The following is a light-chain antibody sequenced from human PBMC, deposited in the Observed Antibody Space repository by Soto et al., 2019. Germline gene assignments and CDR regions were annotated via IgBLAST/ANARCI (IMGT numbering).Light chain of an antibody. CDR1: SSDVGGYNY. CDR2: DVS. CDR3: CSYAGSYTFGV. Sequence: QSALTQPRSGSGSPGQSVTISCTGTSSDVGGYNYVSWYQQHPGKAPKLMIYDVSKRPSGVPDRFSGSKSGNTASLTISGLQAEDEADYYCCSYAGSYTFGVFGTGTKLTVL. J-gene: IGLJ1*01. V-gene: IGLV2-11*01.